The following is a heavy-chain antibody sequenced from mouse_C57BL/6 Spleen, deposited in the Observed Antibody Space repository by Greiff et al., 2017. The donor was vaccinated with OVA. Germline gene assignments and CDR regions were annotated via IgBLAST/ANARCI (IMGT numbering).Heavy chain of an antibody. J-gene: IGHJ2*01. D-gene: IGHD2-3*01. CDR2: ISYDGSN. Sequence: EVKLQESGPGLVKPSQSLSLTCSVTGYSITSGYYWNWIRQFPGNKLEWMGYISYDGSNNYNPSLKNRISITRDTSKNQFFLKLNSVTTEDTATYYCARGWGYEADYWGQGTTLTVSS. V-gene: IGHV3-6*01. CDR3: ARGWGYEADY. CDR1: GYSITSGYY.